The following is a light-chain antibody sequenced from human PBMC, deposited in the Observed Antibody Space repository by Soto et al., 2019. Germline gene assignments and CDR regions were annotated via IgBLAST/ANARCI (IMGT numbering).Light chain of an antibody. CDR1: QSISSY. CDR3: QQSFSSPPWT. V-gene: IGKV1-39*01. Sequence: DIQMTHSPSSLSASVGDRVTITCRASQSISSYLNWYQQKPGKAPKLLIYAASSLHGGVPSRFSGSGSGTDFTLTISSLQPEDFATYYCQQSFSSPPWTFGQGTKVDSK. CDR2: AAS. J-gene: IGKJ1*01.